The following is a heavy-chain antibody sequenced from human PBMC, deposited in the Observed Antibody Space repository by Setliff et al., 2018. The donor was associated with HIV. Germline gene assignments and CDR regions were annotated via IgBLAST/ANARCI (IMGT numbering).Heavy chain of an antibody. CDR1: GYTLTSYY. CDR3: ARSRRYCSGGSCYGPGGY. V-gene: IGHV1-46*03. CDR2: INPSGGST. Sequence: ASVKVSCKASGYTLTSYYMHWVRQAPGQGLEWMGIINPSGGSTSYAQKFQGRVTMTRDTSTSTVYMELSSLRSEDTAVYYCARSRRYCSGGSCYGPGGYWGRGTLVTVSS. D-gene: IGHD2-15*01. J-gene: IGHJ4*02.